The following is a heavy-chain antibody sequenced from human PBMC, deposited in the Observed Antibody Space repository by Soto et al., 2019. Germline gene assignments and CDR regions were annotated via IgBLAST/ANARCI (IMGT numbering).Heavy chain of an antibody. CDR1: GGTFSSYA. CDR2: IIPIFGTA. J-gene: IGHJ5*02. D-gene: IGHD1-7*01. Sequence: SVKVSCKASGGTFSSYAISWVRQAPGQGLEWMGGIIPIFGTANYAQKFQGRVTITADESTSTAYMELSRLRSEDTAVYYCARGRITGTFSWYNWLDPWGQRTLVTVSS. CDR3: ARGRITGTFSWYNWLDP. V-gene: IGHV1-69*13.